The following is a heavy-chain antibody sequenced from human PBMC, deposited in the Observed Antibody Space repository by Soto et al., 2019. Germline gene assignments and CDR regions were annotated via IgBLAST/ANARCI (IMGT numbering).Heavy chain of an antibody. CDR1: GYSISSGYS. J-gene: IGHJ4*01. Sequence: PSETLSLTCVVSGYSISSGYSWGWIRQPPGKGLEWIGSIYHSGNTYYNPSLKSRVTVSLDTSKNQFSLKLSSVTAADTAVYYCARITRGWPTVDYWCPGTLLKVSS. CDR2: IYHSGNT. D-gene: IGHD6-19*01. CDR3: ARITRGWPTVDY. V-gene: IGHV4-38-2*01.